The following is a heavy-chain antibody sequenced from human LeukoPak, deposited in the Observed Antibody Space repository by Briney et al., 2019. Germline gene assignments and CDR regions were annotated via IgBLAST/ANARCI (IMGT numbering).Heavy chain of an antibody. V-gene: IGHV4-4*09. CDR1: GGSISSYY. D-gene: IGHD6-6*01. J-gene: IGHJ1*01. Sequence: SETLSLTCTVSGGSISSYYWSWIRQPPGKGLEWIGYIYTSGSTNYNPSLKSRVPISVDTSKNQFSLKLSSVTAADTAVYYCAGSFPYSSSYFQHWGQGTLVTVSS. CDR2: IYTSGST. CDR3: AGSFPYSSSYFQH.